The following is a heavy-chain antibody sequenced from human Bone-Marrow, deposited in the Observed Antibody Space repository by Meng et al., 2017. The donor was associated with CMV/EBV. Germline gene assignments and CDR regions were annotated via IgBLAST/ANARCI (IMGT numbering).Heavy chain of an antibody. CDR2: IIPIFGTA. Sequence: SVKVSCKASGYTFTSYYMHWVRQAPGQGLEWMGGIIPIFGTANYAQKFQGRVTITTDESTSTAYMELSSLRSEDTAVHYCARWLTHYYYYGMDVWGQGTTVTVSS. J-gene: IGHJ6*02. D-gene: IGHD3-22*01. V-gene: IGHV1-69*05. CDR3: ARWLTHYYYYGMDV. CDR1: GYTFTSYY.